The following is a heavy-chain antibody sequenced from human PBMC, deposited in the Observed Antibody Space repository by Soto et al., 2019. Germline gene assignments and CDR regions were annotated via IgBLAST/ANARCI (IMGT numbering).Heavy chain of an antibody. J-gene: IGHJ4*02. Sequence: QITLKESGPTLVKPTQTLTLTCTFSGFSLSSTRMAVGWIRQPPGKALEWLALIYWDDDKRYSPFLKSRLTITKDTSKNQVVLTMSHMDPVDTARYYCAHIVVAGLGYYFTTGAREPWSPSPQ. D-gene: IGHD6-19*01. V-gene: IGHV2-5*02. CDR3: AHIVVAGLGYYFTT. CDR2: IYWDDDK. CDR1: GFSLSSTRMA.